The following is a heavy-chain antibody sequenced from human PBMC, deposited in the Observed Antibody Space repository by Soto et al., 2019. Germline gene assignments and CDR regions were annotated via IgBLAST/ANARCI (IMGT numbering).Heavy chain of an antibody. CDR1: GFTFSSYS. J-gene: IGHJ4*02. Sequence: GGSLRLSCAASGFTFSSYSMNWVRQAPGKGLEWVSYISSSSSTIYYADSVKGRFTISRDNAKNSLYLQMNSLRDEDTAVYYCARGLMYYDYVWGTYRSEYSYFDYWGQGTLVTVSS. V-gene: IGHV3-48*02. CDR3: ARGLMYYDYVWGTYRSEYSYFDY. CDR2: ISSSSSTI. D-gene: IGHD3-16*02.